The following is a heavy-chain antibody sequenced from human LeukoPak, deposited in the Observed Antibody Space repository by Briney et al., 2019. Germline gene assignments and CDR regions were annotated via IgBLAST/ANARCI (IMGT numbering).Heavy chain of an antibody. J-gene: IGHJ4*02. V-gene: IGHV3-21*01. CDR3: AREGGARDFDY. CDR2: ISSTGSYI. D-gene: IGHD3-16*01. Sequence: GGSLRLSCAGSGFTFNMYTMNWVRQAPGKGLESVSSISSTGSYIYYADSVKGRFTISRDNAKNSLYLQMNSLRAEDTAVFYCAREGGARDFDYWGQGTLVTVSS. CDR1: GFTFNMYT.